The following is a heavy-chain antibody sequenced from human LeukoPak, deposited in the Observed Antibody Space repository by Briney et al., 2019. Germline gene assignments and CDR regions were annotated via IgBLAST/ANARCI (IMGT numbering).Heavy chain of an antibody. J-gene: IGHJ4*02. D-gene: IGHD6-19*01. Sequence: ASGKVSCKASGYTFTGYYMHWVRQAPGQGLEWMGWINTNSGGTNYAQKFQGRVTMTRDTSISTAYMGLSRLRSDDTAVYYCARETGIAVAGTSSDYWGQGTLVTVSS. CDR3: ARETGIAVAGTSSDY. CDR2: INTNSGGT. CDR1: GYTFTGYY. V-gene: IGHV1-2*02.